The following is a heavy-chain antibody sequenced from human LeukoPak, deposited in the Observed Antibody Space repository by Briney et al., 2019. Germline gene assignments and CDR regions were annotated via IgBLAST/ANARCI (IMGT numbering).Heavy chain of an antibody. CDR3: ARQGSGWELSHALFDY. V-gene: IGHV4-39*01. CDR2: IYYSGST. Sequence: SETLSLTCTVSGGSISSSSYYWGWIRQPPGKGLEWIGSIYYSGSTYYNPSLKSRATISVDTSKNQFSLKLSSVTAADTAVYYCARQGSGWELSHALFDYWGQGTLVAVSS. CDR1: GGSISSSSYY. J-gene: IGHJ4*02. D-gene: IGHD1-26*01.